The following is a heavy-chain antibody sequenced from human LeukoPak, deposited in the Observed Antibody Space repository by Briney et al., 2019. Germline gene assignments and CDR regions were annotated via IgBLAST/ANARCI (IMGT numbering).Heavy chain of an antibody. J-gene: IGHJ4*02. CDR2: IYPGDSDT. Sequence: GESLKISCKASGYDFTTYWVGWVRQMPGKGLELMGIIYPGDSDTRYSPSFQGQVTILADKSISTAYLQWSSLKASDTAIYYCARHRVSGSYRSNLDYWGQGTLVTVSS. CDR3: ARHRVSGSYRSNLDY. CDR1: GYDFTTYW. V-gene: IGHV5-51*01. D-gene: IGHD1-26*01.